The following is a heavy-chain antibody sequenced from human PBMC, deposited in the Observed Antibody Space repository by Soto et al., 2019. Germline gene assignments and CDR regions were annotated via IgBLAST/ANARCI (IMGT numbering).Heavy chain of an antibody. CDR1: GYTFTTYF. Sequence: GASVKVSCKASGYTFTTYFMHSVRQAPGQGLEWMGIINPNGGLIKYAQKFQGRITMARDTCASTVYMELRSLRSEDTAVYYCARSSRVEAAIPVSNYFDYWGQGTLVTVSS. D-gene: IGHD1-26*01. CDR2: INPNGGLI. CDR3: ARSSRVEAAIPVSNYFDY. J-gene: IGHJ4*02. V-gene: IGHV1-46*01.